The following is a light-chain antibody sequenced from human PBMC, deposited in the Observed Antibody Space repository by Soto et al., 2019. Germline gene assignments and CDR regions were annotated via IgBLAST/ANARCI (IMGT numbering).Light chain of an antibody. Sequence: QSVLTQPTSVSGAPGQRVTISCTGSSSNIGAGHDVHWYQKVPGSAPKLLIYGNNNRPSGVPDRFSGSRSGTSASLAITGLQSEDEADYYCQSYDSSLRLFGGGTKLTVL. CDR1: SSNIGAGHD. V-gene: IGLV1-40*01. CDR3: QSYDSSLRL. J-gene: IGLJ2*01. CDR2: GNN.